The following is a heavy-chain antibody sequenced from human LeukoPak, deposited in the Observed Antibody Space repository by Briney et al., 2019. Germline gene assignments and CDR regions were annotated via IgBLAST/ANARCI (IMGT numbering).Heavy chain of an antibody. Sequence: ASVKVSCKASGYTFTGYYMHWVRQAPGQGLEWMGWINPNSGGTNYAQKFQGRVTMTRDTSISTAYMELCRLRSDDTAVYYCARGFQNFITGTFDYWGQGTLVTVSS. CDR3: ARGFQNFITGTFDY. V-gene: IGHV1-2*02. D-gene: IGHD1-7*01. J-gene: IGHJ4*02. CDR2: INPNSGGT. CDR1: GYTFTGYY.